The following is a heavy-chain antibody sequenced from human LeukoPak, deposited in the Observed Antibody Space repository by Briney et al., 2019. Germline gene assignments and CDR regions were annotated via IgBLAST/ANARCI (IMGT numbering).Heavy chain of an antibody. Sequence: GGSLRLSCEGSAFIFSGHWMNWVRQTPGKGLEWVASIKEDGSERQYVDSVKGRFTISRDNSKNTLYLQINSLRAEDTAVYYCARVEYSYGPLDYWGQGTLVIVFS. CDR1: AFIFSGHW. CDR3: ARVEYSYGPLDY. J-gene: IGHJ4*02. D-gene: IGHD5-18*01. V-gene: IGHV3-7*01. CDR2: IKEDGSER.